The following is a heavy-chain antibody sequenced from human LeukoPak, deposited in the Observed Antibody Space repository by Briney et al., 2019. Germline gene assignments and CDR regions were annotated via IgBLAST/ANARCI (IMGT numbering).Heavy chain of an antibody. V-gene: IGHV4-4*07. Sequence: SETLSLTCTVSGGAIRSHYWNWIRQPAGKGLEWIGRIYSSGYTNDNPFLKSRITMSVDMSKNQFSPRPNSVTAADTAVYYCARGEHSVDSWGQGMLVTVSS. CDR2: IYSSGYT. D-gene: IGHD1/OR15-1a*01. CDR1: GGAIRSHY. CDR3: ARGEHSVDS. J-gene: IGHJ4*02.